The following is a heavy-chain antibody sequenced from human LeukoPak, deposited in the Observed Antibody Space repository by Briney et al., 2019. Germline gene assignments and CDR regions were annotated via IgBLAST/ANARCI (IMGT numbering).Heavy chain of an antibody. V-gene: IGHV1-18*01. D-gene: IGHD1-26*01. CDR1: GYTFTSYG. CDR2: ISAYNGNT. Sequence: ASVKVSCKASGYTFTSYGISWVRQAPGQGREWMGWISAYNGNTNYAQKLQGRVTMTTDTSTSTAYMELRSLRSDDTAVYYCARQDTDWEPVPFDYWGQGTLVTVSS. CDR3: ARQDTDWEPVPFDY. J-gene: IGHJ4*02.